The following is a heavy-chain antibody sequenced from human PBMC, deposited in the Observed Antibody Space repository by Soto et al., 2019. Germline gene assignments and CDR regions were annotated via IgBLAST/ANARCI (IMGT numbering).Heavy chain of an antibody. J-gene: IGHJ4*02. CDR1: GGSISDGAYY. D-gene: IGHD2-21*01. CDR2: IYNSGNT. V-gene: IGHV4-30-4*01. CDR3: ASGLSGDKVDQ. Sequence: QVQLQESGPGLVKPSQTLSLTCTVSGGSISDGAYYWSWIRQPPGKGLEWIGHIYNSGNTYNNPSLRRRPTISLDPSKSQLSLNLNSVTAADTAVYYCASGLSGDKVDQWGQGTLVTVSS.